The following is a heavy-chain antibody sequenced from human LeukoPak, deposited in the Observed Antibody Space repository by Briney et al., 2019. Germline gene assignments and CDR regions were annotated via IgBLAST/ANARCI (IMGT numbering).Heavy chain of an antibody. Sequence: GGSLRLSCAASGFTFSSYSMNWVRQAPGKGLEWVSSISSSSSYIYYADSVKGRFTISRDNAKNSLYLQMNSLRAEDTAVYYCAVHIVVVTATTPHYWGEGTLVTVSS. V-gene: IGHV3-21*01. J-gene: IGHJ4*02. CDR2: ISSSSSYI. CDR1: GFTFSSYS. D-gene: IGHD2-21*02. CDR3: AVHIVVVTATTPHY.